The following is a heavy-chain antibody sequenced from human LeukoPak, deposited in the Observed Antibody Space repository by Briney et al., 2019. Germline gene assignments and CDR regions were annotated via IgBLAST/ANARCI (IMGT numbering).Heavy chain of an antibody. J-gene: IGHJ5*02. V-gene: IGHV4-34*01. CDR1: GGSFSGCY. CDR2: INHSGST. CDR3: ARGFPSSSRWFDP. Sequence: SETLSLTCAVYGGSFSGCYWSWIRQPPGKGLEWIGEINHSGSTNYNPSLKSRVTISVDTSKNQFSLKLSSVTAADTAVYYCARGFPSSSRWFDPWGQGTLVTVSS. D-gene: IGHD6-6*01.